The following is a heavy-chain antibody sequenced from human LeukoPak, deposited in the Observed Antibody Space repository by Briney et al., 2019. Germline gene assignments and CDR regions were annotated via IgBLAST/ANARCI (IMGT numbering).Heavy chain of an antibody. D-gene: IGHD2-8*01. V-gene: IGHV4-59*01. CDR1: GGSISSSY. Sequence: PSETLSLTCTVSGGSISSSYWSWIRQPPGKGLEWIGYIYSSGNTNSNPSLKSRVTISVDTSKNQFSLKLSSVTAADTALYYCARGVYAIGYGMDVWGQGTTVTVSS. J-gene: IGHJ6*02. CDR3: ARGVYAIGYGMDV. CDR2: IYSSGNT.